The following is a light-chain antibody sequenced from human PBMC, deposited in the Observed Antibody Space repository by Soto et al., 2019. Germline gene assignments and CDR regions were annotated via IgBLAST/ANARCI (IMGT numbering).Light chain of an antibody. Sequence: EIVLTQSPVTLSLSPGERATLSCRASQSVSSYLAWYQQKPGQAPRLLSYDASNRATGIPARFSGSGSGTDFTLTISSLVPEDFAVYYCQQRSNWPPWTFGQGTKVDIK. V-gene: IGKV3-11*01. CDR2: DAS. CDR1: QSVSSY. J-gene: IGKJ1*01. CDR3: QQRSNWPPWT.